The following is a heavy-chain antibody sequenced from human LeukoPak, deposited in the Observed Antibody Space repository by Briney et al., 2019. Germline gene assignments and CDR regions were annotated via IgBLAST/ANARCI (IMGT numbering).Heavy chain of an antibody. CDR1: GYTFTGYY. J-gene: IGHJ3*02. Sequence: ASVKVSCKASGYTFTGYYMHWVRQAPGKGLEWMGGFDPEDGETIYAQKFQGRVTMTEDSSTDTAYMELSSLRSEDTAVYYCATLGYSGSFDNFDMWGQGTMVTVSS. V-gene: IGHV1-24*01. CDR3: ATLGYSGSFDNFDM. D-gene: IGHD1-26*01. CDR2: FDPEDGET.